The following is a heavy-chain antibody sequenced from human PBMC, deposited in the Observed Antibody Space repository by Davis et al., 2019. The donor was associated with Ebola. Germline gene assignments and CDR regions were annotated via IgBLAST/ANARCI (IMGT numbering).Heavy chain of an antibody. J-gene: IGHJ4*02. D-gene: IGHD3-22*01. CDR2: ISSISRYS. CDR3: ARDMYYYDSSGYYSFYFDY. CDR1: GSTLSSYS. V-gene: IGHV3-21*01. Sequence: GGSLRPPCTALGSTLSSYSINWDRQPPGKVLEWVSPISSISRYSYYADSGKGRFTISRDNAKNSLYLQMNSLRAEDTAVYYCARDMYYYDSSGYYSFYFDYWGQGTLVAVSS.